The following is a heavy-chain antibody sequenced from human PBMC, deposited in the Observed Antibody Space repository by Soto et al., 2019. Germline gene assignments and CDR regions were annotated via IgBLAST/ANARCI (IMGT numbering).Heavy chain of an antibody. V-gene: IGHV3-23*01. CDR1: GFNFKKFA. D-gene: IGHD6-19*01. CDR2: ISCCGGSA. CDR3: AKADGQQWLIPHLDN. Sequence: EVQLLESGGGVVQPGGSLRLSCVASGFNFKKFAMAWVRQAAGEGLEWVSGISCCGGSASYADSVKGRVSIARDDSKNTVSLQLNSLRGEDTAQYYCAKADGQQWLIPHLDNWGQGTLVTVS. J-gene: IGHJ4*02.